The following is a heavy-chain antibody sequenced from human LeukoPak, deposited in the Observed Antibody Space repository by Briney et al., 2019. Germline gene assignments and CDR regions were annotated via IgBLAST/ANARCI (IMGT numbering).Heavy chain of an antibody. CDR3: ARARYFDWLNDY. J-gene: IGHJ4*02. Sequence: SVKVSCKASGGTFSSYAISWVRQAPGQGLEWMGRIIPIFGAANYAQKFQGRVTITTDESTSTAYMELSSLRSEDTAVYYCARARYFDWLNDYWGQGTLVTVSS. CDR2: IIPIFGAA. V-gene: IGHV1-69*05. D-gene: IGHD3-9*01. CDR1: GGTFSSYA.